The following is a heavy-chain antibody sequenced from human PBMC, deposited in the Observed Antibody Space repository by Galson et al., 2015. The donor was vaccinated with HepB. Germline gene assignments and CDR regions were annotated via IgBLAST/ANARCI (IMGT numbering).Heavy chain of an antibody. CDR1: GFTFSSYG. D-gene: IGHD1-26*01. CDR2: ISYDGSNK. Sequence: SLRLSCAASGFTFSSYGMHWVRQAPGKGLEWVAVISYDGSNKYYADSVKGRFTISRDNSKNTLYLQMNSLRAEDTAVYYCAKVKVGATTLPLFDYWGQGTLVTVSS. J-gene: IGHJ4*02. V-gene: IGHV3-30*18. CDR3: AKVKVGATTLPLFDY.